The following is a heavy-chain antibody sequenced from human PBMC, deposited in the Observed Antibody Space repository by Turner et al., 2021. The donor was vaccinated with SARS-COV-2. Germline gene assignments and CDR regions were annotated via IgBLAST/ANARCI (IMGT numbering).Heavy chain of an antibody. D-gene: IGHD2-2*01. CDR3: AVVPAAKTRGYYYGMDV. CDR2: INPNSGGT. J-gene: IGHJ6*02. CDR1: GYTFTDYY. V-gene: IGHV1-2*02. Sequence: QVQLVQSGAEVKKPGASVKVYCKASGYTFTDYYMHWVRQAPGQGLEWMGWINPNSGGTNYAQKFQGRVTMTRDTSISTAYMELSRLRSDDTAVYYRAVVPAAKTRGYYYGMDVWGQGTTVTVSS.